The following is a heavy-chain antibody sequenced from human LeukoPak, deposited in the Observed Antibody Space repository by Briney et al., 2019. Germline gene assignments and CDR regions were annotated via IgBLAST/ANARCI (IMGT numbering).Heavy chain of an antibody. CDR2: INHSGST. Sequence: SETLSLTCAVYGGSFSGYYWSWIRQPPGKGLEWIGEINHSGSTNYNPSLKSRVTISVDTSKNQFSLKLSSVTAADTAVYYCATSNWNYFDYWGQGTLVTVSS. CDR1: GGSFSGYY. CDR3: ATSNWNYFDY. V-gene: IGHV4-34*01. D-gene: IGHD1-20*01. J-gene: IGHJ4*02.